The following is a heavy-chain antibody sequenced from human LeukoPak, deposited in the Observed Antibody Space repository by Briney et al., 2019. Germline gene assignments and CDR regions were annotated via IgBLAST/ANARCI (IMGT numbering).Heavy chain of an antibody. CDR3: ARDKGYYGMDV. CDR1: GFTFSSNY. Sequence: GGSLRLSCAASGFTFSSNYMSWVRQAPGKGLEGVSVIYSGGSTYYSDSVKGRFTISRDNCKNTRYLQMNSLRAEDTAVYYCARDKGYYGMDVWGQGTTVTVSS. J-gene: IGHJ6*02. CDR2: IYSGGST. V-gene: IGHV3-53*01.